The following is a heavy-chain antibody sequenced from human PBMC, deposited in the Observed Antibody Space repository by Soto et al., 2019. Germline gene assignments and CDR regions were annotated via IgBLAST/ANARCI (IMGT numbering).Heavy chain of an antibody. CDR2: TYHSGSN. CDR1: GSSISSGRYS. D-gene: IGHD2-2*01. Sequence: SERLSFTCAVSGSSISSGRYSWRWIRQPRGKGLEWIGYTYHSGSNYYNQSLKSRVTRPVDRAKNQVPLKLSSVTAADTAVYDCARVVRGYYYGMDVWGQGPTVTVSS. V-gene: IGHV4-30-2*01. CDR3: ARVVRGYYYGMDV. J-gene: IGHJ6*01.